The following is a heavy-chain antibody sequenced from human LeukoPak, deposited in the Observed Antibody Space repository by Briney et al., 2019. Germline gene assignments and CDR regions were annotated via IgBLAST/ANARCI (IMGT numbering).Heavy chain of an antibody. CDR3: GRGAGGSYYLDY. J-gene: IGHJ4*02. CDR1: GFTFSSYW. Sequence: GGSLRLSCAASGFTFSSYWMHWGRQAPGKGLVWVSRINFDGSTTNYADSVKGRFTISRDNAKNTLYLQMNSLRDEDTAVYYCGRGAGGSYYLDYWGQGALVTVSS. CDR2: INFDGSTT. D-gene: IGHD1-26*01. V-gene: IGHV3-74*01.